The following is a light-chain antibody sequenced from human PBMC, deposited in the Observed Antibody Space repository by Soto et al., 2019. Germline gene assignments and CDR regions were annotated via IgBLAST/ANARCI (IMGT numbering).Light chain of an antibody. V-gene: IGKV1-39*01. CDR2: ATS. Sequence: DIQMTQSPSSLSASVGDRVTISCRASQSISTYLNWYQQRPGEAPNLLIYATSTLQTGVPSRFSGSGSGADFTLTISSLQPEDFATYYYQQSHTIPWTFGQGTKVEIK. J-gene: IGKJ1*01. CDR1: QSISTY. CDR3: QQSHTIPWT.